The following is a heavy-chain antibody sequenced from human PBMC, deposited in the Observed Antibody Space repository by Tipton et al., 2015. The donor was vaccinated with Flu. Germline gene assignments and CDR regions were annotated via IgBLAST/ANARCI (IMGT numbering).Heavy chain of an antibody. CDR3: ASHTTGGDAIFDC. J-gene: IGHJ4*02. CDR1: GGSISSYY. V-gene: IGHV4-59*01. CDR2: IYYSGST. Sequence: GLVKPSETLSLTCTVSGGSISSYYWSWIRQPPGKGLEWIGYIYYSGSTNYNPSLKSRVTISVDTSKNQFSLRLSSVTAADTAVYYCASHTTGGDAIFDCWGQGTLVTVSS. D-gene: IGHD3-16*01.